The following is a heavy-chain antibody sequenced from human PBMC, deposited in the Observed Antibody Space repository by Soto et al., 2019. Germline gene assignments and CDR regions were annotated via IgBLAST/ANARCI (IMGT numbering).Heavy chain of an antibody. Sequence: SVKVSCETSGYIFTDYYIHWVRQAPGQGLEWMGWINPNSGGTNYAQKFQDWVTMTRDTSINTAYMEVNRLRSDDTAVYYCARPSGYYPYYFDDWGQGTQVTVSS. CDR1: GYIFTDYY. CDR2: INPNSGGT. CDR3: ARPSGYYPYYFDD. V-gene: IGHV1-2*04. D-gene: IGHD3-22*01. J-gene: IGHJ4*02.